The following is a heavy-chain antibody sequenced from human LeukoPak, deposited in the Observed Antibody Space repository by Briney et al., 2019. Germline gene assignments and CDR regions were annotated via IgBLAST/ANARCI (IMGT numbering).Heavy chain of an antibody. CDR1: GFTFSSYS. V-gene: IGHV3-21*04. CDR3: AKQDIVATIDRGLFDY. CDR2: ISSSSSYI. J-gene: IGHJ4*02. D-gene: IGHD5-12*01. Sequence: GGSLRLSCAASGFTFSSYSMNWVRQAPGKGLEWVSSISSSSSYIYYADSVKGRFTISRDNSKNTLYLQMNSLRAEDTAVYYCAKQDIVATIDRGLFDYWGQGTLVTVSS.